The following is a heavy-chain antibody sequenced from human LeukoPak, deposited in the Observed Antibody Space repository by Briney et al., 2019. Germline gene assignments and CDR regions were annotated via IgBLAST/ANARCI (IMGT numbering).Heavy chain of an antibody. J-gene: IGHJ4*02. V-gene: IGHV3-30*18. D-gene: IGHD6-13*01. CDR2: ISNDGSNK. Sequence: AGGSLRLSCAASGIIFSSYGMHWVRQAPGKGLEWVAVISNDGSNKYYADSVKGRFTISRDNSKNTLYPQMNSLRAEDTAVYYCAKDLNRHSSPFDYWGQGTLVTVSS. CDR3: AKDLNRHSSPFDY. CDR1: GIIFSSYG.